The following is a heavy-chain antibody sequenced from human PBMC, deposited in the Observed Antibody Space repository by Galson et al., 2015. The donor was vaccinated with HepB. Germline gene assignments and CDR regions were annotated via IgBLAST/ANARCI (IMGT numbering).Heavy chain of an antibody. CDR1: GFTFNSHA. CDR3: VRERASSWYAAFDS. V-gene: IGHV3-30-3*01. Sequence: SLRLSCAVPGFTFNSHAMHWVRQAPGKGLEWVAVISYDGNDEKYADAVKGRFTVSRDNSKDTMYLQMNSLRTEDTAVYYCVRERASSWYAAFDSWGQGTLVTISS. D-gene: IGHD6-13*01. CDR2: ISYDGNDE. J-gene: IGHJ4*02.